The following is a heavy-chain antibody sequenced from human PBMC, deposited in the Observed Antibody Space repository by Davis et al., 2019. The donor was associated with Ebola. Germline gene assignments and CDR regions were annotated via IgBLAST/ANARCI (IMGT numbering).Heavy chain of an antibody. Sequence: SVKVCKASGYTFTGYYMHWVRQAPGQGLEWMGRIIPILGIANYAQKFQGRVTITADKSTSTAYMELSSLRSEDTAVYYCARDRNYWFDPWGQGTLVTVSS. CDR1: GYTFTGYY. CDR3: ARDRNYWFDP. CDR2: IIPILGIA. J-gene: IGHJ5*02. V-gene: IGHV1-69*04. D-gene: IGHD4-11*01.